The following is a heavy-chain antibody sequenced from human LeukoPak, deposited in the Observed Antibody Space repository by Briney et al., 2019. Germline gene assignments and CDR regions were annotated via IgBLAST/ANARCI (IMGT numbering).Heavy chain of an antibody. D-gene: IGHD3-3*01. J-gene: IGHJ6*03. CDR2: MNPNSGNT. Sequence: ASVQVSCKASGYTFTSYDINWVRPATGQGLEWMGWMNPNSGNTGYAQKFQGRVTITRNTSINTAYMELSSLRSEDTAVYYCAREGSFTIFGVVSYYYYMDVWGKGTTVTVSS. CDR1: GYTFTSYD. V-gene: IGHV1-8*03. CDR3: AREGSFTIFGVVSYYYYMDV.